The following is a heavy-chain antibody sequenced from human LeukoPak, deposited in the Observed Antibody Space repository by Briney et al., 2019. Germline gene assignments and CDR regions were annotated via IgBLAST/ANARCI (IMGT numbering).Heavy chain of an antibody. CDR1: GYSFTGYY. Sequence: AVQVSCKADGYSFTGYYIHWVRQAPGRGREWMGWISPNSGGTNYAQKFQGRVTMTRDPSISTVYMELSGLRSDDTAVYYCARRPDYGDYWGQGTLVTVSS. CDR3: ARRPDYGDY. J-gene: IGHJ4*02. CDR2: ISPNSGGT. V-gene: IGHV1-2*02.